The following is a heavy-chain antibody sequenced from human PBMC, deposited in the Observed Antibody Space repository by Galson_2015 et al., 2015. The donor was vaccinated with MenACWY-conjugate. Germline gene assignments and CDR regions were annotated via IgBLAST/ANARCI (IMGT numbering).Heavy chain of an antibody. CDR3: ARDRADGYKQFFDY. J-gene: IGHJ4*02. Sequence: SLRLSCAASGFTFSNQGMSWVRQAPGKGLEWVSAVTGSGDTTYYADSVKGRFTISRDNSKNTLFLHMNSLRAEDTAVYYCARDRADGYKQFFDYWGQGTLVTVSS. CDR1: GFTFSNQG. CDR2: VTGSGDTT. V-gene: IGHV3-23*01. D-gene: IGHD5-24*01.